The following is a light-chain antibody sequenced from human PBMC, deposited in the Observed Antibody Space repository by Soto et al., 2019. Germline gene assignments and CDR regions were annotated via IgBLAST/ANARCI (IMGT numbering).Light chain of an antibody. V-gene: IGKV3D-20*01. CDR1: KSVSSSY. J-gene: IGKJ2*01. CDR3: QQYASSPYT. CDR2: DAS. Sequence: EIVLTQSPATLFSSPGERATLSCGASKSVSSSYLAWYQQRPGLAPRLLIYDASIRATGIPDRFSGTGSGTDFTLTISRLEPEDFAVYYCQQYASSPYTFGQGTKLEIK.